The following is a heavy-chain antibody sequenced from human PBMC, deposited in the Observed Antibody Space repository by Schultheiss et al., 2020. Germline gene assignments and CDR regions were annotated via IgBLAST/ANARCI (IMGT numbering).Heavy chain of an antibody. CDR1: GYTFTSYY. D-gene: IGHD7-27*01. CDR2: INPSGGST. CDR3: ARVHWAYAFDI. J-gene: IGHJ3*02. V-gene: IGHV1-46*01. Sequence: ASVKVSCKASGYTFTSYYMHWVRQAPGQGLEWMGIINPSGGSTSYAQKFQGRVTITAVKSTSTAYMELSRLRSDDTAVYYCARVHWAYAFDIWGQGTTVTVSS.